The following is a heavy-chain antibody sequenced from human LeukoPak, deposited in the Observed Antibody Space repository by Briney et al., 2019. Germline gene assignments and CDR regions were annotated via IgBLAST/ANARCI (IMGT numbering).Heavy chain of an antibody. V-gene: IGHV3-23*01. Sequence: GGSLRLSCAASGFTFRSYAMTWVRQTPGEGLEWVSVISGSGDNTYYADSVKGRFTISRDNSKNTLYLQMHSLRAEDTAVYHCATWPGAWYGEDSWGQGTLVTVSS. D-gene: IGHD3-10*01. CDR2: ISGSGDNT. J-gene: IGHJ4*02. CDR3: ATWPGAWYGEDS. CDR1: GFTFRSYA.